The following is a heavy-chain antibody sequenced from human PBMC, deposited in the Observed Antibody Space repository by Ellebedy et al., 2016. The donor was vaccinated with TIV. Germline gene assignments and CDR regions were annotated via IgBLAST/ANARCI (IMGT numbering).Heavy chain of an antibody. CDR2: INSNGVTT. CDR3: VKAWHSSSWYSNWFDP. CDR1: GFTFSSYA. D-gene: IGHD6-13*01. J-gene: IGHJ5*02. V-gene: IGHV3-64D*09. Sequence: GESLKISCSVSGFTFSSYAMHWVRQAPGKGLQYVSAINSNGVTTDYADSVEGRFTISRDNSKNTLYLQMRSLRPEDTAVYYCVKAWHSSSWYSNWFDPWGQGTLVIVSS.